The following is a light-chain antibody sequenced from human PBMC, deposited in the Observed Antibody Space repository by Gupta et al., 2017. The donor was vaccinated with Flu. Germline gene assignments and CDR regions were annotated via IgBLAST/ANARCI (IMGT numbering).Light chain of an antibody. J-gene: IGKJ1*01. CDR1: QSVLYSSNNKNY. CDR2: WAS. V-gene: IGKV4-1*01. CDR3: QQYYSTPQT. Sequence: SLGERATINCKSSQSVLYSSNNKNYLAWYQQKPRQPPKLLIYWASTRESGVPDRFSGSGSGTDFTLTISSLQAEDVAVYYCQQYYSTPQTFGQGTKVEIK.